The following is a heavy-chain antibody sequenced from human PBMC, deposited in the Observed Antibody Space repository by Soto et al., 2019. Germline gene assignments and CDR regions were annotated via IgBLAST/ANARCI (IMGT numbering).Heavy chain of an antibody. CDR2: IRSKANSYAT. V-gene: IGHV3-73*02. J-gene: IGHJ5*02. CDR1: GFTFSGSA. D-gene: IGHD3-10*01. Sequence: EVQLVESGGGLVQPGGSLKLSCAASGFTFSGSAMHWVRQASGKGLEWVGRIRSKANSYATAYAASVKGRFTISRDDSKNTAYLQMNSLKTEDTAVYYCTLRGRGMVRGVIINWFDPWGQGTLVTVSS. CDR3: TLRGRGMVRGVIINWFDP.